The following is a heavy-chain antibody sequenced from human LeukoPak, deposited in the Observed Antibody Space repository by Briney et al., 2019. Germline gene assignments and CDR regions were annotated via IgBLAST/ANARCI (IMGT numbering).Heavy chain of an antibody. Sequence: GGSLRLSCEASGFTFSSDNMNWVRQAPGKGLEWVSSISSSSYIYYADSVKGRFTISRDNAKNSLYLQMNSLRAEDTAVYYCASEVATIGDYWGQGTLVTVSS. CDR1: GFTFSSDN. CDR3: ASEVATIGDY. CDR2: ISSSSYI. J-gene: IGHJ4*02. D-gene: IGHD5-12*01. V-gene: IGHV3-21*01.